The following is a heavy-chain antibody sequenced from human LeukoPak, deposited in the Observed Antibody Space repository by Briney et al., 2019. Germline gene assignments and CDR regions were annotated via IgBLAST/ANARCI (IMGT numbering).Heavy chain of an antibody. Sequence: PSETLSLTCTVSGGSISGYYWGWVRQPPGKGLEWIGTIFYTGSTYYNPSLKSRVTISVDTSKNQFSLKLSSVTAADTAVYYCARMMSTVTTFDIWGQGTMVTVSS. CDR2: IFYTGST. D-gene: IGHD4-17*01. J-gene: IGHJ3*02. V-gene: IGHV4-39*01. CDR3: ARMMSTVTTFDI. CDR1: GGSISGYY.